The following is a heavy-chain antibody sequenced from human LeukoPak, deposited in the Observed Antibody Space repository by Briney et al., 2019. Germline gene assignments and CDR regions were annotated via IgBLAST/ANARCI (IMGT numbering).Heavy chain of an antibody. V-gene: IGHV4-39*01. CDR1: GGSISSSSYY. CDR3: ARNLNSSWYEYYFDY. Sequence: SETLSLTCTVSGGSISSSSYYWGWIRQPPGKGLEWIGSISYSGSTYYNPSLKSRVTISVDTSKNQFSLKLSSVTAADTAVYYCARNLNSSWYEYYFDYWGQGTLVTVSS. CDR2: ISYSGST. J-gene: IGHJ4*02. D-gene: IGHD6-13*01.